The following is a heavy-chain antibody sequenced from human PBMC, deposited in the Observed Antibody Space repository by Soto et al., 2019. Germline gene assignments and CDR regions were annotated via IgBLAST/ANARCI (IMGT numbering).Heavy chain of an antibody. Sequence: GASVKVSCKASGGTFSSYTMRWVRQAPGQGLKWMERIIPILGIANYAQKFQGRVTITADKSTSTEYAASVKGRFTISRDDSKNSLYLQMNSLKTEDTAVYYCTRGLVDSSPPYTYHGMDVWGQGTTVTVSS. CDR1: GGTFSSYT. V-gene: IGHV1-69*02. CDR2: IIPILGIA. D-gene: IGHD2-8*01. J-gene: IGHJ6*02. CDR3: NSLYLQMNSLKTEDTAVYYCTRGLVDSSPPYTYHGMDV.